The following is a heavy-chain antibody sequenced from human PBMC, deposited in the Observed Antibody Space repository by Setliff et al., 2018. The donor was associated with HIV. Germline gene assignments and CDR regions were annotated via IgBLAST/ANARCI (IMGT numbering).Heavy chain of an antibody. D-gene: IGHD4-17*01. CDR1: GGSFSDYY. V-gene: IGHV4-34*01. J-gene: IGHJ6*02. CDR2: INHSGST. Sequence: SETLSLTCAVYGGSFSDYYWSGSRQPPGKGLEWTGEINHSGSTNYNPSLKSRVTISVDTSKNQFSLKLSSVTAADTDVYSCARATVTVDFYYYGLDVWGQGTTVTVSS. CDR3: ARATVTVDFYYYGLDV.